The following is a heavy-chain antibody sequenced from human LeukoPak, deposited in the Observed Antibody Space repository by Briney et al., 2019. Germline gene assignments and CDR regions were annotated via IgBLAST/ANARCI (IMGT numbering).Heavy chain of an antibody. CDR2: INTNTGNP. CDR3: ARDPTPGLLWFGETIAPRNWFDP. Sequence: ASVKVSCKASGYTFTSYAMNWVRQAPGQGLEWMGWINTNTGNPTYAQGFTGRFVFSLDTSVSTAYLQISSLKAEDTAVYYCARDPTPGLLWFGETIAPRNWFDPWGQGTLVTVSS. J-gene: IGHJ5*02. V-gene: IGHV7-4-1*02. CDR1: GYTFTSYA. D-gene: IGHD3-10*01.